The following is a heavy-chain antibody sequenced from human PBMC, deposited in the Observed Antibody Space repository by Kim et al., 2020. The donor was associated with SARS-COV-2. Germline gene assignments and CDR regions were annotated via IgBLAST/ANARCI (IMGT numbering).Heavy chain of an antibody. D-gene: IGHD3-10*01. V-gene: IGHV3-64D*09. CDR2: ISSNGGST. CDR3: VKHPAGVLWFGELLSLGMDV. J-gene: IGHJ6*02. CDR1: GFTFSSYA. Sequence: GGSLRLSCSASGFTFSSYAMHWVRQAPGKGLEYVSAISSNGGSTYYADSVKGRFTISRDNSKNTLYRQMSSLRAEDTAVYYCVKHPAGVLWFGELLSLGMDVWGQGTTVTVSS.